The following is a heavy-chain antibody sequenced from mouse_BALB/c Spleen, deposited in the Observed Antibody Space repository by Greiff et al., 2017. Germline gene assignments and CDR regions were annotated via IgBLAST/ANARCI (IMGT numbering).Heavy chain of an antibody. CDR2: INPGSGGT. CDR1: GYAFTNYL. D-gene: IGHD1-1*01. Sequence: QVQLKQSGAELVRPGTSVKVSCKASGYAFTNYLIEWVKQRPGQGLEWIGVINPGSGGTNYNEKFKGKATLTADKSSSTAYMQLSSLTSDDSAVYFCARNDGSMDYWGQGTSVTVSS. J-gene: IGHJ4*01. V-gene: IGHV1-54*01. CDR3: ARNDGSMDY.